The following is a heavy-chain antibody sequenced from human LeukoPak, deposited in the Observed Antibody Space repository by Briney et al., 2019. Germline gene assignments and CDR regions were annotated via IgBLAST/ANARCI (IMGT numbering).Heavy chain of an antibody. CDR2: RYNSGST. J-gene: IGHJ4*02. CDR1: GGSISNYY. V-gene: IGHV4-59*01. CDR3: ARALGYSSGWGVDY. Sequence: SETLSLTCTVSGGSISNYYWSWIRQPPGKGLEYIGYRYNSGSTYYNPSLKSRVIMSQDTSKNQFSLNLSSVTAADTAVYYCARALGYSSGWGVDYWGQGILVTVSS. D-gene: IGHD6-19*01.